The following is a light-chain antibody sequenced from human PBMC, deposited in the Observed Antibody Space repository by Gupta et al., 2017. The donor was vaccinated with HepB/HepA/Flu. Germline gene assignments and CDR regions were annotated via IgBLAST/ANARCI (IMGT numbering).Light chain of an antibody. V-gene: IGLV1-40*01. CDR1: NFNIGAGYD. CDR2: ANI. Sequence: QSVLPQPPSVSGAPGPRVTISCTGNNFNIGAGYDVHWYQQLPGKAPKLLIYANINRPSGVPGRFSGSNSGTTASLTITGLQAEDEADYYCHSYASSMSGVVFGGGTKLTVL. J-gene: IGLJ2*01. CDR3: HSYASSMSGVV.